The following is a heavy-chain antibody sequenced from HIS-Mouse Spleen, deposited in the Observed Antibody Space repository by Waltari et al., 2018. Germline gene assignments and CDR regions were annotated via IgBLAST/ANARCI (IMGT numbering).Heavy chain of an antibody. V-gene: IGHV4-4*07. Sequence: QVQLQESGPGLVKPSETMSLTCTASGGSISSYYWSWIRTPAGQGLEWIGRIYTSGSTNYNPSLKSRVTMSVDTSKNQFSLKLSSVTAADTAVYYCARDEYDFWSGYYWYFDLWGRGTLVTVSS. D-gene: IGHD3-3*01. CDR1: GGSISSYY. CDR3: ARDEYDFWSGYYWYFDL. CDR2: IYTSGST. J-gene: IGHJ2*01.